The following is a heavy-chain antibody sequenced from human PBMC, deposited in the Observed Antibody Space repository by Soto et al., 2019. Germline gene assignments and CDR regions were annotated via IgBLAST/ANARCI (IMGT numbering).Heavy chain of an antibody. D-gene: IGHD5-18*01. V-gene: IGHV3-23*01. CDR3: AKGSTYSFYFDH. J-gene: IGHJ4*01. Sequence: GSLRLSCVASGLSFSSYDMSWVRQAPGKGLEWVSFIIGNSGTTYYADSVKGRFTISRDNSKNTLYLKMSRLGAEDTAAYYCAKGSTYSFYFDHWGQGTLVTVSS. CDR2: IIGNSGTT. CDR1: GLSFSSYD.